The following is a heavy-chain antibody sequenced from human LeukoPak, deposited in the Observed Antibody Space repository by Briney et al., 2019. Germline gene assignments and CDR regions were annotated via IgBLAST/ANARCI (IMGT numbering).Heavy chain of an antibody. J-gene: IGHJ3*02. CDR2: IIPIFGTA. D-gene: IGHD1-7*01. Sequence: SVKVSCKASGGTFSSYAISWVRQAPGQGLEWMGGIIPIFGTANYAQKFQGRVMITTDESTSTAYMELSSLRSEDTAVYYCARVAGTKAQPYAFDIWGQGTMVTVSS. CDR1: GGTFSSYA. V-gene: IGHV1-69*05. CDR3: ARVAGTKAQPYAFDI.